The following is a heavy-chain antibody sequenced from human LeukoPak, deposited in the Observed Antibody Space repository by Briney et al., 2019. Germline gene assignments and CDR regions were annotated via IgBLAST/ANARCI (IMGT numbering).Heavy chain of an antibody. V-gene: IGHV3-7*02. J-gene: IGHJ3*02. CDR1: GFTFSSYW. CDR2: IKQDGSEK. D-gene: IGHD5-12*01. CDR3: MAGGFQYTFDI. Sequence: PGGSLRLSCAASGFTFSSYWMSWVRQAPGKGLEWVANIKQDGSEKYYVDSVKGRFTISRDNAKNALYLQMNSLRAEDTAVYYCMAGGFQYTFDIWGQGTRVTVSS.